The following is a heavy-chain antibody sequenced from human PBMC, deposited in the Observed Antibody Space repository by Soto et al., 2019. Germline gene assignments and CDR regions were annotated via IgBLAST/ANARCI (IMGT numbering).Heavy chain of an antibody. V-gene: IGHV3-7*04. J-gene: IGHJ4*02. D-gene: IGHD1-26*01. Sequence: EVHLVESGGGLFKRGGPRRLSCGFFKSPVRGVGINWVRQAPGKGLEWVAHINQDGSEKYYVDSVKGRFTISRDNAKKSLYLQMNSLRPADTAMYYCSGGVGDAFWGQGTLVTVSS. CDR2: INQDGSEK. CDR3: SGGVGDAF. CDR1: KSPVRGVG.